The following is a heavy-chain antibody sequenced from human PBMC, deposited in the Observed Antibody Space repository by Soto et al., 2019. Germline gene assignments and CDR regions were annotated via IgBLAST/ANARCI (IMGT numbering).Heavy chain of an antibody. CDR3: ARDEREYFSGASCPYFDY. D-gene: IGHD2-15*01. CDR2: ISAYSGDS. J-gene: IGHJ4*02. Sequence: QVQLVQSGAEVKKPGASVKVSCKASGYTFSTHGMSWVRQAPGQGLEWMGWISAYSGDSNYARKLQGRVTLTTDTSTSTAYMELRSLTSDDTAVYFCARDEREYFSGASCPYFDYWGQGTLVIVSS. CDR1: GYTFSTHG. V-gene: IGHV1-18*01.